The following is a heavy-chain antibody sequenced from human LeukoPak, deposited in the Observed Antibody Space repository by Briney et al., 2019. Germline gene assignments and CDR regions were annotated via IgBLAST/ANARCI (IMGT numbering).Heavy chain of an antibody. CDR1: GFTFSTYT. D-gene: IGHD4-17*01. CDR2: ITSSSSYI. Sequence: GGSLRLSCAASGFTFSTYTMNWVRQAPGKGLEWVSSITSSSSYIYYVDSVKGRFTISRDNAKNSLCLQMNSLRAEDTAVYYCARDPIYGDPYYFDYWGQGTLVTVSS. V-gene: IGHV3-21*01. J-gene: IGHJ4*02. CDR3: ARDPIYGDPYYFDY.